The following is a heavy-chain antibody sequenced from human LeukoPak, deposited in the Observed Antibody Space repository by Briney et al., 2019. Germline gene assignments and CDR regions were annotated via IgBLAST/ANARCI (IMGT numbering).Heavy chain of an antibody. CDR1: GLTFTDYY. CDR3: ARDGHLSYQSIWMFPDY. J-gene: IGHJ4*02. V-gene: IGHV1-2*02. D-gene: IGHD1-1*01. CDR2: INPNSGGT. Sequence: ASVKVSCKASGLTFTDYYMHWVRQAPGQGLEWMGWINPNSGGTNYAQKFQGTVTMTRDTSISTAYMELSRLRSDDTAVYYCARDGHLSYQSIWMFPDYWGQGTRVTVSS.